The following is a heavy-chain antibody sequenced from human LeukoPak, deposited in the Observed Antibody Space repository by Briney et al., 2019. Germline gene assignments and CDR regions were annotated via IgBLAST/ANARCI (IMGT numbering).Heavy chain of an antibody. V-gene: IGHV4-34*01. CDR3: ARARTTMVRERAGAFDI. D-gene: IGHD3-10*01. Sequence: PSETLSLTCAVYGGSFSGYYWSWIRQPPGKGLEWIGSIYYSGSTYYNPSLKSRVTISVDTSKNQFSLKLSSVTAADTAVYYCARARTTMVRERAGAFDIWGQGTMVTVSS. CDR2: IYYSGST. CDR1: GGSFSGYY. J-gene: IGHJ3*02.